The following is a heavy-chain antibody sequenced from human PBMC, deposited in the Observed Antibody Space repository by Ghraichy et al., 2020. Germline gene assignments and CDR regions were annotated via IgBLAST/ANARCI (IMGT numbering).Heavy chain of an antibody. CDR2: ISGSGGST. Sequence: GGSLRLSCAASGFTFSSYAMSWVRQAPGKGLEWVSTISGSGGSTYYADSVKGRFTISRDNSKNTLYLQMNSLRAEDTAIYYCAKDSFPWQLITMIVVVLNAFDIWGQGTMVTVSS. D-gene: IGHD3-22*01. J-gene: IGHJ3*02. CDR1: GFTFSSYA. V-gene: IGHV3-23*01. CDR3: AKDSFPWQLITMIVVVLNAFDI.